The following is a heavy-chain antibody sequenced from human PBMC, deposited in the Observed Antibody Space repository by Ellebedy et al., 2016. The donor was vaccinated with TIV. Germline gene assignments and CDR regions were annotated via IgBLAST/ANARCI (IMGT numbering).Heavy chain of an antibody. Sequence: SGPTLVKPTQTLTLTCTFSGFSLSTSGMSVTWIRQPPGKALECLARIDGEDDKYYSTSLKTRLTISKETSKNQVLLTMTNMDPVDTATYYCARSSMVLRAFDIWGQGTMVTVSS. CDR3: ARSSMVLRAFDI. J-gene: IGHJ3*02. V-gene: IGHV2-70*11. CDR2: IDGEDDK. D-gene: IGHD2-8*01. CDR1: GFSLSTSGMS.